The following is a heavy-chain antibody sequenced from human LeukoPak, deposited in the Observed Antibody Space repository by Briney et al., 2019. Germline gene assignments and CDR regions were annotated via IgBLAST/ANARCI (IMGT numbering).Heavy chain of an antibody. J-gene: IGHJ4*02. CDR3: ARAVVAVAGASTEKYFDY. Sequence: GGSLRLSCAASGFTFDDYGMSWVRQAPGKGLEWVSGINWNGGSTGYVDSVKGRFTISRDNAKNSLYLQMNSLRAEDTALYYCARAVVAVAGASTEKYFDYWGQGTLVTVSS. CDR2: INWNGGST. V-gene: IGHV3-20*04. CDR1: GFTFDDYG. D-gene: IGHD6-19*01.